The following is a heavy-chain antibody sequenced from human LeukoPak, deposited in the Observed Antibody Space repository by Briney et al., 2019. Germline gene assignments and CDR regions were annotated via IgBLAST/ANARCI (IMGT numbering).Heavy chain of an antibody. V-gene: IGHV3-20*04. CDR3: ARSMSTVTTRYFDL. CDR1: GFSFSSYN. Sequence: GGSLRLSCAASGFSFSSYNMNWVRQTPGKGLEWVSYITWNGGSTAYADSVKGRVTISRDNAKYSLYLQMNSLRAEDTALYYCARSMSTVTTRYFDLWGRGTLVTVSS. D-gene: IGHD4-17*01. CDR2: ITWNGGST. J-gene: IGHJ2*01.